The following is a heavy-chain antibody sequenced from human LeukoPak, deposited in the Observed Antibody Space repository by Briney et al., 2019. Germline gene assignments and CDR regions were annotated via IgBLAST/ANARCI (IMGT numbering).Heavy chain of an antibody. CDR3: ARGIPWSSSHFDY. CDR1: GGSFSGYY. Sequence: SETLSLTCAVYGGSFSGYYWSWIRQPPGKGLEWIGEINHSGSTNYNPSLKSRVTISVDTSKNQFSLKLSSVTAADTAVYYCARGIPWSSSHFDYWGQGTLVTVSS. V-gene: IGHV4-34*01. J-gene: IGHJ4*02. CDR2: INHSGST. D-gene: IGHD6-19*01.